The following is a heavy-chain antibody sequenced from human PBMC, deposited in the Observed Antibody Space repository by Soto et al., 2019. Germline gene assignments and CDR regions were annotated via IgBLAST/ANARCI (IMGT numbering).Heavy chain of an antibody. J-gene: IGHJ3*02. CDR1: GFIFSSYA. V-gene: IGHV3-23*01. CDR3: AKTTDGWFSAFEI. CDR2: ISGSGTTA. D-gene: IGHD6-19*01. Sequence: EVQLLESGGGLVQPGGSLRLSCAASGFIFSSYAMSWVRQAPGKGLEWVSAISGSGTTAYYADSVKGRFTFSRDNSKNTMYLQMNSLRAEDTAVYDCAKTTDGWFSAFEIWGQGTMVIVSS.